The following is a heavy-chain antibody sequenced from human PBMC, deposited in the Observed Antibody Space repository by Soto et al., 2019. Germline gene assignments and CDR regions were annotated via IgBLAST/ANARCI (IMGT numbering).Heavy chain of an antibody. CDR1: GYTFTSFD. Sequence: QVKLLQSGTEVKEPGASVKVSCKASGYTFTSFDISWVRQAPGQGLEWVGWTTASNTHTNYAQKIQGSVTMTTDTSTTTAYMELRSLRSDDTAISYCARGGYSSGYHYWGQGTLVTVSS. CDR3: ARGGYSSGYHY. D-gene: IGHD3-22*01. CDR2: TTASNTHT. V-gene: IGHV1-18*04. J-gene: IGHJ4*02.